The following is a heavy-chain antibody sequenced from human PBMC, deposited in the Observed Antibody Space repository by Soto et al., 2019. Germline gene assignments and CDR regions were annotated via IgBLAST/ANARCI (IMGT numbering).Heavy chain of an antibody. CDR2: IIPIFGTA. CDR3: AGQEAAAGPS. CDR1: GGTFSSYA. D-gene: IGHD6-25*01. V-gene: IGHV1-69*01. Sequence: TSVQVSSPSSGGTFSSYAIFCVRQAPGPGLEWMGGIIPIFGTANYAQKFQGRVTITADESTSTAYMELSSLRSDDTAGDYCAGQEAAAGPSWGQGTLVTGSA. J-gene: IGHJ4*02.